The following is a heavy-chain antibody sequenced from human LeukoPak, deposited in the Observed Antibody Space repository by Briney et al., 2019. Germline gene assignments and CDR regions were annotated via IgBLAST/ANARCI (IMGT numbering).Heavy chain of an antibody. V-gene: IGHV1-2*02. CDR3: ARDPGLVGASYSFDY. CDR1: GYTFTGYY. D-gene: IGHD1-26*01. J-gene: IGHJ4*02. CDR2: INPNSGGT. Sequence: ASVKVSCKASGYTFTGYYMDWVRQAPGQGLEWMGWINPNSGGTNYAQKFQGRVTMTRDTSISTAYMELSRLRSDDTAVYYCARDPGLVGASYSFDYWGQGTLVTVSS.